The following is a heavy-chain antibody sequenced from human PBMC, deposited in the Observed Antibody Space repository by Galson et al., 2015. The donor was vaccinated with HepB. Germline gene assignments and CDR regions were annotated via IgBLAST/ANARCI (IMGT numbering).Heavy chain of an antibody. V-gene: IGHV3-21*01. D-gene: IGHD3-22*01. CDR1: GFTFSSYS. CDR3: AAGGDYYDSSGYYSDAFDI. Sequence: SLRLSCAASGFTFSSYSMNWVRQAPGKGLEWVSSISSSSSYIYYADSVKGRFTISRDNAKNSLYLQMNSLRAEDTAVYYCAAGGDYYDSSGYYSDAFDIWGQGTMVTVSS. CDR2: ISSSSSYI. J-gene: IGHJ3*02.